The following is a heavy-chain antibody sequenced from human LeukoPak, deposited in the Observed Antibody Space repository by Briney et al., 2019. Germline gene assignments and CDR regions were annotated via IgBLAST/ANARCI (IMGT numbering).Heavy chain of an antibody. CDR2: IYYSGST. CDR3: ARDVLRQQLGRGFDY. D-gene: IGHD6-13*01. Sequence: SETLSLTCGVSGMSLSGYYWTWIRQSPGKGLEWIGSIYYSGSTYYNPSLKSRVTMSLDTSKNQFSLKLSSVTAADTAVFYCARDVLRQQLGRGFDYWGQGTLVTVSS. V-gene: IGHV4-39*07. J-gene: IGHJ4*02. CDR1: GMSLSGYY.